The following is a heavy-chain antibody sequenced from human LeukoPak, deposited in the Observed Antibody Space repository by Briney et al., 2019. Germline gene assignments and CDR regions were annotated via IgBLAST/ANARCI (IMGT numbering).Heavy chain of an antibody. CDR3: ARHRMPDALASAFDY. J-gene: IGHJ4*02. D-gene: IGHD2-15*01. CDR2: IFYSGNT. Sequence: SETLSLTCTVSGGSISRSGFYWDWIRQPPGKGLEWIGAIFYSGNTYYNPSLKSRVTISVDTSKNQFSLKLSSVTAADTAVYYCARHRMPDALASAFDYWGQGTLVTVSS. CDR1: GGSISRSGFY. V-gene: IGHV4-39*01.